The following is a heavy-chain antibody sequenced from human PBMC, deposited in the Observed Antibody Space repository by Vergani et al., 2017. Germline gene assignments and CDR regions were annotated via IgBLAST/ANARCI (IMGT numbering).Heavy chain of an antibody. J-gene: IGHJ4*02. CDR2: IYYSGST. Sequence: QLQLQESGPGLVKPSETLSLTCTVSGGSISSSSYYWGWIRQPPGKGLEWIGSIYYSGSTYYNPSLKSRVTISVDTSKNQFSLKLSSVTAADTAVYYCARDGYYYGSGSHYNNAPNWGQGTLVTVSS. CDR3: ARDGYYYGSGSHYNNAPN. D-gene: IGHD3-10*01. CDR1: GGSISSSSYY. V-gene: IGHV4-39*07.